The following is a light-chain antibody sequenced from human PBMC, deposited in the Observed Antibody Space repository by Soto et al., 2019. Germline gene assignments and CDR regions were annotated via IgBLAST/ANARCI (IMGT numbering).Light chain of an antibody. V-gene: IGLV1-51*01. J-gene: IGLJ3*02. CDR2: DNN. CDR1: TSNIGNNG. CDR3: GSGDCSLSPGQV. Sequence: QSVLTQPPSVSAAPGQKVTISCSGGTSNIGNNGVSWYQQFPGTAPKLLIYDNNKRPSGIPDRFSGSKSGTSATLDIAGLETGDEADYYCGSGDCSLSPGQVFGGGTKLTVL.